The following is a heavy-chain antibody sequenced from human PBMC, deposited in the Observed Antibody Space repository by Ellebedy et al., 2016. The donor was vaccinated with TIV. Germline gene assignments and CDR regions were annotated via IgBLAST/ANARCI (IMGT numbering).Heavy chain of an antibody. CDR1: GFTFSSVW. V-gene: IGHV3-21*01. D-gene: IGHD3-3*01. Sequence: GESLKISCGASGFTFSSVWMAWVRQAPGKGLEWVASISSGSDYIFYAYSLKGRFTISRDNAKTSLYLQMNSLRAEDTAVYYCAREYGVVNNFDFWGQGALVTVSS. CDR2: ISSGSDYI. J-gene: IGHJ4*02. CDR3: AREYGVVNNFDF.